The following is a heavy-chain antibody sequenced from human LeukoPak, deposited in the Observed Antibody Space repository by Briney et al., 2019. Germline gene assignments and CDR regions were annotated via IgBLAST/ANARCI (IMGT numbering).Heavy chain of an antibody. Sequence: SETLSLTCTVSGGSVSFYYWSWIRQPPGKGLEWIGYIYYSGSTNYNPSLKSRVTISVDTSKNQFSLKLSSVTAADTAVYYCARHGSSSGWRFDSWGQGTLVTVSS. CDR1: GGSVSFYY. CDR2: IYYSGST. CDR3: ARHGSSSGWRFDS. J-gene: IGHJ4*02. D-gene: IGHD6-19*01. V-gene: IGHV4-59*08.